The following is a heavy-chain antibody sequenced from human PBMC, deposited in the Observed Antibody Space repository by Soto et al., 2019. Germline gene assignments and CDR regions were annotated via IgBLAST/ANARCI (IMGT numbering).Heavy chain of an antibody. CDR2: ISGSGGST. CDR1: GFTFSSYA. CDR3: VSQITMIVVVPPSEVY. J-gene: IGHJ4*02. V-gene: IGHV3-23*01. Sequence: GGSLRLSCAASGFTFSSYAMSWVRQAPGKGLEWVSAISGSGGSTYYADSVKGRFTISRDNSKNTLYLQMNSLRAEDTAVYYCVSQITMIVVVPPSEVYWGQGTLVTVSS. D-gene: IGHD3-22*01.